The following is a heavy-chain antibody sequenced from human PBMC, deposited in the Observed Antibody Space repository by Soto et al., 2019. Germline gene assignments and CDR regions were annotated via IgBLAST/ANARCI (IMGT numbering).Heavy chain of an antibody. V-gene: IGHV3-74*01. CDR3: ATVATGGYNWFDP. CDR2: INGDGTTT. J-gene: IGHJ5*02. Sequence: EVQLVESGGGLVQPGGSLRLSCAASGFTFNNYWMHWVRQAPGKGLVWVSRINGDGTTTTYADSVKGRFTISRDNAKTTLYLQVNSLSAEDTAVYYCATVATGGYNWFDPWGQGTLVTVSS. CDR1: GFTFNNYW. D-gene: IGHD7-27*01.